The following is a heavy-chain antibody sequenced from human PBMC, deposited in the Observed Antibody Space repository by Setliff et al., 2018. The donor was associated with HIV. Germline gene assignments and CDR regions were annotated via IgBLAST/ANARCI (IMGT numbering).Heavy chain of an antibody. J-gene: IGHJ6*02. CDR3: ARDQGFNEYVWGKLAYGMDV. V-gene: IGHV1-69*13. D-gene: IGHD3-16*01. CDR2: IIPAFDTA. CDR1: GGTFSSYA. Sequence: SVKISCKASGGTFSSYAISWVRQAPGQGLEWMGGIIPAFDTASYAQNFQGRVAITADEPTSTAYMELSGMTSEDTAVYYCARDQGFNEYVWGKLAYGMDVWGQGTTVTVSS.